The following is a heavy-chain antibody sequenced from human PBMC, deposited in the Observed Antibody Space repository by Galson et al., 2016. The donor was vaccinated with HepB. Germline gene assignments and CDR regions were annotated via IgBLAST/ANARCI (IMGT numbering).Heavy chain of an antibody. CDR3: ARNGTKVDLEGRTSNYFYGPDV. CDR2: MHPNSGNT. D-gene: IGHD1-26*01. J-gene: IGHJ6*02. V-gene: IGHV1-8*01. Sequence: SVKVSCKASGYTFISYEINWVRQATGQGLEWMGWMHPNSGNTVYAQKFQGRVTMTRNTSISTAYMELSGLRFEDTVVYYCARNGTKVDLEGRTSNYFYGPDVWGQGTTVTVSS. CDR1: GYTFISYE.